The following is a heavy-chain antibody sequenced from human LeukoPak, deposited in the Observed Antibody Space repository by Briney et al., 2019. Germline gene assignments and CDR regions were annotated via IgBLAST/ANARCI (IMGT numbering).Heavy chain of an antibody. D-gene: IGHD5-12*01. CDR1: GFTFSDYN. V-gene: IGHV3-71*01. J-gene: IGHJ4*02. Sequence: GGSLRLSCAASGFTFSDYNMNWARQAPGKGLEWVGFIRSKVYGGTTEYAASVKGRFTISRDDSKSIAYLQMNSLKSEDTAVYYCVRYSGDADYWGQGTLVTVSS. CDR3: VRYSGDADY. CDR2: IRSKVYGGTT.